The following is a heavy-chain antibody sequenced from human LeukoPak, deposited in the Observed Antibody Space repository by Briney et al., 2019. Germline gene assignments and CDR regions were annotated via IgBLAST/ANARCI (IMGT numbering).Heavy chain of an antibody. CDR2: INSDGSST. D-gene: IGHD3-16*01. V-gene: IGHV3-74*01. CDR3: AKGYYDYVWGSYYFDY. Sequence: GGSLRLPCAASGFTFSSYWMHWVRQAPGKGLVWVSRINSDGSSTSYADSVKGRFTISRDNSRDTLYLQMNSLRAEDTAVYYCAKGYYDYVWGSYYFDYWGQGTLVTVSS. J-gene: IGHJ4*02. CDR1: GFTFSSYW.